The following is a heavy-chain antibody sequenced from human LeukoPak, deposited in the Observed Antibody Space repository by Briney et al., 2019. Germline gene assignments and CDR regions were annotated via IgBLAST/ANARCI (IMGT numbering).Heavy chain of an antibody. Sequence: PGGSLRLSCAASGFTFSSYAMSWVRQAPGKGLEWVSAISGSGGSTYYADSVEGRFTISRDNSKNTLYLQMNSLRAEDTAVYYCARATYYYDSSGYAFDIWGQGTMVTVSS. CDR3: ARATYYYDSSGYAFDI. V-gene: IGHV3-23*01. CDR1: GFTFSSYA. CDR2: ISGSGGST. D-gene: IGHD3-22*01. J-gene: IGHJ3*02.